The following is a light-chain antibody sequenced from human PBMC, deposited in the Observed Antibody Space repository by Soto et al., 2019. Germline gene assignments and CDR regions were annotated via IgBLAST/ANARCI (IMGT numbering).Light chain of an antibody. J-gene: IGLJ1*01. Sequence: QSVLTQPPSASGTPGQRVTISCSGSNSNIGSNTVNWYQQLPGTAPKLLIYYDNLRPSGVPDRISGSKSGTSASLAISGLQSDDEADYYCAAWDDSLNGPVFGTGTKLTVL. V-gene: IGLV1-44*01. CDR3: AAWDDSLNGPV. CDR1: NSNIGSNT. CDR2: YDN.